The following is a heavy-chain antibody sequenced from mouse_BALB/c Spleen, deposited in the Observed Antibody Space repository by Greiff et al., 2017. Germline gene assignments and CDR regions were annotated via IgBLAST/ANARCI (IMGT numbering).Heavy chain of an antibody. J-gene: IGHJ2*01. CDR3: AREGGNSWFAY. Sequence: EVMLVESGGGLVKPGGSLKLSCAASGFAFSDYYMYWVRQTPEKRLEWVATISDGGSYTYYPDSVKGRFTISRDNAKNNLYLQMSSLKSEDTAMYYCAREGGNSWFAYWGQGTTLTVSS. D-gene: IGHD2-1*01. V-gene: IGHV5-4*02. CDR1: GFAFSDYY. CDR2: ISDGGSYT.